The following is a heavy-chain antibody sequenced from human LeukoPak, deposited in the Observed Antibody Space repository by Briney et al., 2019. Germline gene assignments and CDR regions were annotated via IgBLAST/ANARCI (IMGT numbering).Heavy chain of an antibody. V-gene: IGHV1-69*05. CDR2: IIPIFGTA. J-gene: IGHJ4*02. CDR1: GGAFSSYA. Sequence: SVKVSCKASGGAFSSYAISWVRQAPGQGLEWMGRIIPIFGTANYAQKFQGRVTITTDESTSTAYMELSSLRSEDTAVYYCAREDIDTAMGCIDYWGQGTLVTVSS. CDR3: AREDIDTAMGCIDY. D-gene: IGHD5-18*01.